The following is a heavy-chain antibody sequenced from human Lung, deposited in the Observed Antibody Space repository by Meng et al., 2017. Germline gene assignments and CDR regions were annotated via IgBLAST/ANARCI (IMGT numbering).Heavy chain of an antibody. CDR3: ARGLGEAVVPRTMFDY. J-gene: IGHJ4*02. V-gene: IGHV4-4*01. D-gene: IGHD2-2*01. CDR1: GGCISRSNW. CDR2: IYHSGGT. Sequence: QHRESGPGLVKPSGTLSLLCGVSGGCISRSNWWSWVRQPPGKGLEWIGEIYHSGGTKYNPSLESRVTISADKSKNQFSLKLSSVTAADTAVYCCARGLGEAVVPRTMFDYWGQGTLVTVSS.